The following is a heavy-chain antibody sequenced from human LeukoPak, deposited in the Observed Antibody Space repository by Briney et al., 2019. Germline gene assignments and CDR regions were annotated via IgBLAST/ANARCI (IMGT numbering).Heavy chain of an antibody. Sequence: PGGTLRLSCAASGFTFSSYGMSWVRQAPGKGLEWVSSISSDSSHIYYSDSLKGRFTISRDNAKNSVYLQMNSLRAEDTAVYYCARDLVFGPGTYRHYYYYYMDVWGKGTTVTISS. CDR2: ISSDSSHI. V-gene: IGHV3-21*01. D-gene: IGHD3-10*01. CDR1: GFTFSSYG. J-gene: IGHJ6*03. CDR3: ARDLVFGPGTYRHYYYYYMDV.